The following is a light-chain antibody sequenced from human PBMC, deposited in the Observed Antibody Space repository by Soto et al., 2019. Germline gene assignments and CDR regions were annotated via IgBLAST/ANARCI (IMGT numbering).Light chain of an antibody. V-gene: IGLV3-21*02. J-gene: IGLJ3*02. Sequence: SYELTQPPSVSVAPGQTAKIPCEGEIIGTESVHWYLLRPGQAPVLVVYDDNDRPSGMPERFSGSKSGNTATLTISRVEAGDEAAYYCQVWDSYSDHWVFGGGTKVTVL. CDR2: DDN. CDR1: IIGTES. CDR3: QVWDSYSDHWV.